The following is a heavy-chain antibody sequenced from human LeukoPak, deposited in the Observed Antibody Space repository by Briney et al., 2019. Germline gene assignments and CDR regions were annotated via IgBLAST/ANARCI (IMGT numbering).Heavy chain of an antibody. CDR1: GGSISSYY. J-gene: IGHJ3*02. D-gene: IGHD1-26*01. CDR2: IYYSGST. V-gene: IGHV4-59*01. CDR3: AREKVGPGQEDQAFDI. Sequence: SETLSLTCTVSGGSISSYYWSWIRQPPGKGLEWIGYIYYSGSTNYNPSLKSRVTISVGTSKNQFSLKLSSVTAADTAVYYCAREKVGPGQEDQAFDIWGQGTMVTVSS.